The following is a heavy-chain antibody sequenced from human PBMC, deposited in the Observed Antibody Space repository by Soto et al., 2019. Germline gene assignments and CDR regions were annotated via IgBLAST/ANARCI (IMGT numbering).Heavy chain of an antibody. D-gene: IGHD6-6*01. V-gene: IGHV1-69*13. CDR3: ASLGMGIAARPDYYYGMDV. Sequence: SVKVSCKASGGTFSSYAISWVRQAPGQGLEWMGGIIPIFGTANYAQKFQGRVTITADESTSTAYMELSSLRSEDTAVYYCASLGMGIAARPDYYYGMDVWGQGTTVTVSS. J-gene: IGHJ6*02. CDR1: GGTFSSYA. CDR2: IIPIFGTA.